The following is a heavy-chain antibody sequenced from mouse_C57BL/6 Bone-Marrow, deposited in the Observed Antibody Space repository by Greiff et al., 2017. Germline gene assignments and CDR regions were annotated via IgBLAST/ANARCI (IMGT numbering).Heavy chain of an antibody. CDR3: ARWGMDY. CDR2: IDPEDGDT. CDR1: GFNIKDYY. Sequence: VQLQQSGAELVKPGASVKLSCTASGFNIKDYYMNWVKQRTEQGLEWIGRIDPEDGDTNYDPKFQGKATITADTPSNTASLQLSSLTSEDTAVYYCARWGMDYWGQGTSVTVSS. V-gene: IGHV14-2*01. J-gene: IGHJ4*01.